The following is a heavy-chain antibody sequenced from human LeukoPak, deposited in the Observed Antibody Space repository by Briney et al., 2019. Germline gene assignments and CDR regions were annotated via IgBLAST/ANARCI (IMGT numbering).Heavy chain of an antibody. CDR2: ISAYNGNT. Sequence: GASVTVSCKASGGTFSSYAISWVRQAPGQGLEWMGWISAYNGNTNYAQKLQGRVTMTTDTSTSTAYMELRSLRSDDTAVYYCARAPILYEELDYWGQGTLVTVSS. V-gene: IGHV1-18*01. D-gene: IGHD2-8*01. J-gene: IGHJ4*02. CDR3: ARAPILYEELDY. CDR1: GGTFSSYA.